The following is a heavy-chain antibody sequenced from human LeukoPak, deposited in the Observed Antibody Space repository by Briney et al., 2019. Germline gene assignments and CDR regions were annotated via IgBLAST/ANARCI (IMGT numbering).Heavy chain of an antibody. CDR3: ARDIGYSGSYCDAFDI. Sequence: ASVKVSCKASGYTFTSYDINWVRQATGQGLEWMGWMNPNSGNTGYAQKFQGRVTITRNTSISTAYMELSSLRSEDTAVYYCARDIGYSGSYCDAFDIWGQGTMVTVSS. J-gene: IGHJ3*02. V-gene: IGHV1-8*03. D-gene: IGHD1-26*01. CDR1: GYTFTSYD. CDR2: MNPNSGNT.